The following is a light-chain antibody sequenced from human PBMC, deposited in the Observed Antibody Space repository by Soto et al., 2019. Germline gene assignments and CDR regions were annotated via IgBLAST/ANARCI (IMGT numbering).Light chain of an antibody. J-gene: IGLJ2*01. Sequence: QSVLTQPASVSGSPGQSITISCTGTSDDIGRYNSVTWYQHYPGKAPKVTIYDVSYRPSGVSDRFSGSKTGNTASLTISGLQPDDEASYYCSSYTTSLTIVFGGGTKLTVL. CDR3: SSYTTSLTIV. CDR1: SDDIGRYNS. V-gene: IGLV2-14*01. CDR2: DVS.